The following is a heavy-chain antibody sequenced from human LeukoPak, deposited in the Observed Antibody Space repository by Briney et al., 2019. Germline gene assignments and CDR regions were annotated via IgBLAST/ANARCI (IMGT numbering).Heavy chain of an antibody. CDR3: AKDYGVTMVRGVLDAFDI. CDR2: ISGSGGST. D-gene: IGHD3-10*01. J-gene: IGHJ3*02. CDR1: GFTFSSYA. Sequence: GGSLRLSCAASGFTFSSYAMGWVRQAPGKGLEWVSAISGSGGSTYYADSVKGRFTISRDNSKNTLYLQMNSLRAEDTAVYYCAKDYGVTMVRGVLDAFDIWGQGTMVTVSS. V-gene: IGHV3-23*01.